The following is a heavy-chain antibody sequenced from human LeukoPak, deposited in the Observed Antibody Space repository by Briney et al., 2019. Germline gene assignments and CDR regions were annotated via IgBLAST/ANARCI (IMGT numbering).Heavy chain of an antibody. CDR1: GGSISSYY. J-gene: IGHJ4*02. D-gene: IGHD4-11*01. V-gene: IGHV4-4*07. Sequence: SETLSLTCTVSGGSISSYYWSWIRQPAGKGLEWIGRIYTSGSTNYNPSLKSRVTMSVDTSKNQFSLKLSSVTAADTAVYYCARDKDDDYSNYGYYFDYWGQGTLVTVSS. CDR2: IYTSGST. CDR3: ARDKDDDYSNYGYYFDY.